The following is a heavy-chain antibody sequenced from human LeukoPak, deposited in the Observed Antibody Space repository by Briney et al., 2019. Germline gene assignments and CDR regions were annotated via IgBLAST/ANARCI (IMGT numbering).Heavy chain of an antibody. CDR2: IYYSGST. V-gene: IGHV4-59*01. Sequence: ESGPTLVKPSETLSLTCTVSGGSISSYYWSWIRQPPGKGLEWIGYIYYSGSTNYNPSLKSRVTISVDTSKNQFSLKLSSVTAADTAVYYCARPGDLWAFDIWGQGTMVTVSS. CDR3: ARPGDLWAFDI. D-gene: IGHD7-27*01. J-gene: IGHJ3*02. CDR1: GGSISSYY.